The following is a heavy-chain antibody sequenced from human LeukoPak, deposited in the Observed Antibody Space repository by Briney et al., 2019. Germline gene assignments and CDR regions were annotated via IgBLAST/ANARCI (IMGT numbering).Heavy chain of an antibody. Sequence: ASVKVSCKASGYTFTGYYMHWVRQAPGQGLEWMGWINPNSGGTNYAQKFQGRVTMTRDTSISTAYMELSRLRSEDTAVYYCARAERRESHPFDYWGQGTLVTVSS. CDR2: INPNSGGT. CDR3: ARAERRESHPFDY. V-gene: IGHV1-2*02. J-gene: IGHJ4*02. D-gene: IGHD3-10*01. CDR1: GYTFTGYY.